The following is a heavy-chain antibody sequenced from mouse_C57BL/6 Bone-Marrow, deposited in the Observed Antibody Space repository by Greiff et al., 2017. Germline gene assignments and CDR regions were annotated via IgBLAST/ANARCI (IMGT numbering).Heavy chain of an antibody. Sequence: VQLQQSGPGLVKPSQSLSFTCSVTGYFITSGYYWNWIRQFPGNKLEWMGYISYDGSNNYNPSLKNRISIPRDTSKNQFFLKLNSVTTEDTATYYCAREGAYYSNYDYWGQGTTLTVSS. V-gene: IGHV3-6*01. CDR3: AREGAYYSNYDY. J-gene: IGHJ2*01. CDR1: GYFITSGYY. D-gene: IGHD2-5*01. CDR2: ISYDGSN.